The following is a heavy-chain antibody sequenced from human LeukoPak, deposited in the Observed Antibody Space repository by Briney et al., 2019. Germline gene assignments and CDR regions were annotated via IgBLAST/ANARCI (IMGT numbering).Heavy chain of an antibody. Sequence: SQTLSLTCTVSGDSVSSGGYHWSRIRQHPGEGLEWIGHIYHSGSTYYNSPLKSRVNISVVTSKNQFSLRLRSVSAADTAVYYCARLYRNWGVRHFDYWGQGTLVTVSS. CDR2: IYHSGST. CDR1: GDSVSSGGYH. CDR3: ARLYRNWGVRHFDY. D-gene: IGHD7-27*01. J-gene: IGHJ4*02. V-gene: IGHV4-31*03.